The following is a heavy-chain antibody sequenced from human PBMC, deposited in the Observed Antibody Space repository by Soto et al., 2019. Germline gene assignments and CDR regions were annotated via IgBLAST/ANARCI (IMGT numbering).Heavy chain of an antibody. CDR2: ISSSSSYI. Sequence: GGSLRLSCAASGFTFSSYSMNWVRQAPGKGLEWVSSISSSSSYIYYADSVKGRFTISRDNAKNSLYLQMNSLRAEDTAVYYCARGTMDYCSSTSCYGFDYWGQGTLVTVSS. CDR3: ARGTMDYCSSTSCYGFDY. J-gene: IGHJ4*02. D-gene: IGHD2-2*01. V-gene: IGHV3-21*01. CDR1: GFTFSSYS.